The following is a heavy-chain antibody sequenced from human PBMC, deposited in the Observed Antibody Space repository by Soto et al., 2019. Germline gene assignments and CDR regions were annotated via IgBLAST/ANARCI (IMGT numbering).Heavy chain of an antibody. J-gene: IGHJ4*02. D-gene: IGHD1-26*01. V-gene: IGHV3-7*03. Sequence: PGGSLRLSCVTYGLTFTDYWMGWVRQAPGKGLEWVANIKQDESEKNYLDSVKGRFTISRDNAKNSLYLQMNSLRAEDTAVYYCASDRFRGTYYLRGVTYFFEEWGQGAPVTVSS. CDR1: GLTFTDYW. CDR3: ASDRFRGTYYLRGVTYFFEE. CDR2: IKQDESEK.